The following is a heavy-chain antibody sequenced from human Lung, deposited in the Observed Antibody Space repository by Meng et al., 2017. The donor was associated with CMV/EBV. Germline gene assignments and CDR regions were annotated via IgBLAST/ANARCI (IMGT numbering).Heavy chain of an antibody. CDR3: ASFPPPGKQWLVTDY. CDR2: IYHSGST. Sequence: QGRLRRSGPGLVKPSGTLSLTCAVSGGSISSSNWWSWVRQPPGKGLEWIGEIYHSGSTNYNPSLKSRVTISVDKSKSQFSLKLSSVTAADTAVYYCASFPPPGKQWLVTDYWGQGTLVTVSS. J-gene: IGHJ4*02. CDR1: GGSISSSNW. V-gene: IGHV4-4*02. D-gene: IGHD6-19*01.